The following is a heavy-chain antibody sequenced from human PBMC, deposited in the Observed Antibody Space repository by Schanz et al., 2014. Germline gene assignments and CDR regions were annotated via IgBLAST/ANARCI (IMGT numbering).Heavy chain of an antibody. V-gene: IGHV4-61*02. D-gene: IGHD1-1*01. CDR3: ARDTTWRLDL. CDR1: GGSISSGSYY. CDR2: VFPNGIT. Sequence: QVQLQESGPGLVKPSQTLSLTCSVSGGSISSGSYYWNWIRQPAGKGLEWIGRVFPNGITNYNPSLKSRATISLDTSKNQFSLTLTSLTAADTAVYYCARDTTWRLDLWGRGTLVTVSS. J-gene: IGHJ2*01.